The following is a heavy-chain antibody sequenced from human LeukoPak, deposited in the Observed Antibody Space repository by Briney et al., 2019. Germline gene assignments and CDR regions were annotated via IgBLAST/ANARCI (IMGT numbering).Heavy chain of an antibody. J-gene: IGHJ4*02. V-gene: IGHV1-3*03. CDR1: GYTFTRYA. CDR2: INAGNGNT. Sequence: ASVKVSCKASGYTFTRYAMHWVRQAPGQRLEWMGWINAGNGNTKYSQEFQGRVTITRDTTASTAYMELSSLRSEDMAVYYCARSRVYSSSWYYFDYWGQGTLVTVSS. D-gene: IGHD6-13*01. CDR3: ARSRVYSSSWYYFDY.